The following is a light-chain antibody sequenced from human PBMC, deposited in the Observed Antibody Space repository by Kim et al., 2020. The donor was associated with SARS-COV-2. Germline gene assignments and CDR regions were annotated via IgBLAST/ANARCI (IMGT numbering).Light chain of an antibody. V-gene: IGLV1-44*01. CDR1: SSNIGSNT. CDR2: RND. CDR3: AVWDDSLNGPV. J-gene: IGLJ3*02. Sequence: ELTQPPSASGTPGQRVTISCSGSSSNIGSNTVNWYQQLPGAAPKLLIYRNDQRPSGVPDRFSGSKSGTSASLAISGLQSEDEADYYCAVWDDSLNGPVFGGGTQLTVL.